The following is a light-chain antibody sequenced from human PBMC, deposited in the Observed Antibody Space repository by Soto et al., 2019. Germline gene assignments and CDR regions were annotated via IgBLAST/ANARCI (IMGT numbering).Light chain of an antibody. CDR3: QQDGSSPCT. V-gene: IGKV3-20*01. CDR2: GAS. Sequence: EIVLTQSPGTLSLSPGERATLSCRASQSVSSSYLAWYQQKPGQAPRLLIYGASSSATGIPDRFSGSGSGTDFTLTISSLEPEDFAVYYCQQDGSSPCTFGGGTKVELK. CDR1: QSVSSSY. J-gene: IGKJ4*01.